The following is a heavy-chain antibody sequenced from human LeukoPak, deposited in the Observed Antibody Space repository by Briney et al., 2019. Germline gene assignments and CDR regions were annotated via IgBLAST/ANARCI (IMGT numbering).Heavy chain of an antibody. CDR2: LKQDGSEK. Sequence: SLGLSCEDTGLTFSAYWMNWVRQALGIRLKWVANLKQDGSEKYYVDSVKGRFTISRDNAKTSLYLQMNSLRGEDTAVYYCARYNGFYSASGIYQNYFDHWGQVILVTVSP. V-gene: IGHV3-7*02. J-gene: IGHJ4*02. CDR3: ARYNGFYSASGIYQNYFDH. CDR1: GLTFSAYW. D-gene: IGHD3-10*01.